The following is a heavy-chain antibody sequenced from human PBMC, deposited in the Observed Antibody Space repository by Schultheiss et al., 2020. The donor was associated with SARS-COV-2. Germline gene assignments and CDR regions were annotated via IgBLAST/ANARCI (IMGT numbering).Heavy chain of an antibody. D-gene: IGHD3-22*01. V-gene: IGHV4-34*01. CDR2: INRGGST. J-gene: IGHJ3*02. CDR1: GGSFSDYH. Sequence: GSLRLSCAVYGGSFSDYHWTWIRQPPGKGLEWIGEINRGGSTTYNPSLKSRVTISVDKSKNQFSLKLSSVTAADTAVYYCARVNYYDSSDAFDIWGQGTMVTVSS. CDR3: ARVNYYDSSDAFDI.